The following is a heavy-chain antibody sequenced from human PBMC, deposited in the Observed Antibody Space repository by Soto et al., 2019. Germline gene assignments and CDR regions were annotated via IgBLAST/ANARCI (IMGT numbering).Heavy chain of an antibody. V-gene: IGHV1-69*02. CDR3: AGVVSWDRTSGDYVE. J-gene: IGHJ4*02. D-gene: IGHD4-17*01. Sequence: QVQLVQSGAEVKKPGSSVKVSCKAPGGTFSSYTISWVRQAPGQGLEWMGRIIPILGIANDAQKFQDRVTSTADKSTITAYMELSSLRPEDTAVYYCAGVVSWDRTSGDYVEWGQGFQVTVSS. CDR2: IIPILGIA. CDR1: GGTFSSYT.